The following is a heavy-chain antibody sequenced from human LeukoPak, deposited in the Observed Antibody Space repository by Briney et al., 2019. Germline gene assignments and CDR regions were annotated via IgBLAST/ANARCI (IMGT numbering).Heavy chain of an antibody. CDR2: ISSSSYI. J-gene: IGHJ4*02. CDR3: AGAIVGATTGDY. Sequence: GGSLRLSCAASGFTFSSYSMNWVRQAPGKGLEWVSSISSSSYIYYADSVKGRFTISRDNAKNSLYLQMNSLRAEDTAVYYCAGAIVGATTGDYWGQGTLVTVSS. CDR1: GFTFSSYS. V-gene: IGHV3-21*01. D-gene: IGHD1-26*01.